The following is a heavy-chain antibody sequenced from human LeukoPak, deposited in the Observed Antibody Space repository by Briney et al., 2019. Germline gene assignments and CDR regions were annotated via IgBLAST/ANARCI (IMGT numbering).Heavy chain of an antibody. CDR1: GFTFSSYG. CDR3: ARDGGLYSVVRGADYNCFDY. CDR2: IQYDGSNE. V-gene: IGHV3-30*02. D-gene: IGHD3-10*01. Sequence: GGSLRLSCAASGFTFSSYGIHWVRQAPGKGLEWVAFIQYDGSNEYYVDSVKGRFTISRDNSKNTLYLQMNSLRAEDTAVYYCARDGGLYSVVRGADYNCFDYWGQGTLVTVSS. J-gene: IGHJ4*02.